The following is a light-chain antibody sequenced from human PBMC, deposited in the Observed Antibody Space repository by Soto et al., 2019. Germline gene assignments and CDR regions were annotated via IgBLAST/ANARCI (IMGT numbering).Light chain of an antibody. CDR2: DVS. V-gene: IGKV3-11*01. CDR1: QSVYSY. Sequence: EVVLTQSPATLSLSPGERATLSCRASQSVYSYLAWYQQKPGQPPRLLISDVSNRATGIPARFSGSGYGTDLTLTIISLEPQDFAVYYCQRRNDWPFTFGGGTKVEIK. J-gene: IGKJ4*01. CDR3: QRRNDWPFT.